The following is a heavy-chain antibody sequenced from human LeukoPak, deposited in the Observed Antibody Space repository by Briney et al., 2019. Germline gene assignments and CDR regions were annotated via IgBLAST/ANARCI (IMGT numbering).Heavy chain of an antibody. J-gene: IGHJ4*02. V-gene: IGHV1-3*01. CDR1: GYTFTSYA. CDR3: ARDKGPGCFDY. Sequence: APGKFSGKAFGYTFTSYAMHWGPQAPGQRLRGMGWINVGNGNTKYSQKFKGRVTITRDTSASTAYMELSSLRSEDTAVYYCARDKGPGCFDYWGQGTLVTVSS. D-gene: IGHD6-19*01. CDR2: INVGNGNT.